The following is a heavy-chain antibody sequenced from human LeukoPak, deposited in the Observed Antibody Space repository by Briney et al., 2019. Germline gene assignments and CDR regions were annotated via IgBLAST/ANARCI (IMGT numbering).Heavy chain of an antibody. Sequence: GGSLRLSCAASGFTVSSNYISWVRQAPGKGLEWVSVIYSGGSTYYADSVKGRFTISRDNSKNTLYLQMNSLRAEDTAVYYCAAQGYCSGGSCVSDYYYYYMDVWGKGTTVTISS. J-gene: IGHJ6*03. D-gene: IGHD2-15*01. CDR2: IYSGGST. CDR3: AAQGYCSGGSCVSDYYYYYMDV. CDR1: GFTVSSNY. V-gene: IGHV3-66*01.